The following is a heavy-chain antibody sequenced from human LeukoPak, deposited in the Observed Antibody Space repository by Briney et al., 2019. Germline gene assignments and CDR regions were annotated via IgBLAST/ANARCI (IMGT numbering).Heavy chain of an antibody. CDR2: ITGSGGSR. CDR3: AKEGSSWWFGDY. D-gene: IGHD3-10*01. V-gene: IGHV3-23*01. CDR1: GFTFSNYA. J-gene: IGHJ4*02. Sequence: GGSLRLSCAASGFTFSNYAMTWVRQAPGKGLEWVSTITGSGGSRDYADSVKGRFTISRDNSKNTLYLQMNSLRAEDTAVYYCAKEGSSWWFGDYWGQGTLVTVSS.